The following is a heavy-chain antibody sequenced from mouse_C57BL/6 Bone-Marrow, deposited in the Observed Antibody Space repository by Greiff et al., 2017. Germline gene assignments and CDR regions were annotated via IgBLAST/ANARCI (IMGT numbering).Heavy chain of an antibody. D-gene: IGHD2-4*01. V-gene: IGHV2-9-1*01. CDR2: LGTGGGT. CDR1: GFSLTSYA. J-gene: IGHJ2*01. Sequence: QVQLKQSGPGLVAPSQSLSITCTVSGFSLTSYAINWVRQPPGKGLEWLGVLGTGGGTNYNSALKSRLSISKDNYKSQVFLKMNRLHTDDTARYYGATLYYDYVYDFDYWGQGTTLTVSS. CDR3: ATLYYDYVYDFDY.